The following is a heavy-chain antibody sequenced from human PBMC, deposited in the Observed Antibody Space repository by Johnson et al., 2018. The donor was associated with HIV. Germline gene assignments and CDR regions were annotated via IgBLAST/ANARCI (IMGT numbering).Heavy chain of an antibody. CDR3: AISIPRPGWGDAFDI. Sequence: MQLVESGGGLVQPGGSLRLSCAASGFTFSSYAMSWVRQAPGKGLEWVSAISGSGGSTYYADSVQGRFTISRDNSKNSLYLQMNALRAEDTAVYYCAISIPRPGWGDAFDIWGQGTMVTVSS. CDR1: GFTFSSYA. V-gene: IGHV3-23*04. CDR2: ISGSGGST. J-gene: IGHJ3*02. D-gene: IGHD3-16*01.